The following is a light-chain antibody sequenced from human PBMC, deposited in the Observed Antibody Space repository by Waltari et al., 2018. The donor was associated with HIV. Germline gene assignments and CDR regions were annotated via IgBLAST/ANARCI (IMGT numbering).Light chain of an antibody. CDR1: HSIGNY. Sequence: IQMTQSPSSLSASLGDRVTITCRASHSIGNYVNWYQQKPGKAPNLLIYAASRLQRGVPSRFSGSGSGTDFTLIISDLQPEDYATYYCQQSSLTPRTPRTFGQGTKVEV. CDR3: QQSSLTPRTPRT. V-gene: IGKV1-39*01. CDR2: AAS. J-gene: IGKJ1*01.